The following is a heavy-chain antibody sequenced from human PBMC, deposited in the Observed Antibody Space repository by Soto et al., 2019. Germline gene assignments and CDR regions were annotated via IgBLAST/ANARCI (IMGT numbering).Heavy chain of an antibody. V-gene: IGHV1-24*01. CDR2: FDPEDGET. CDR3: ATDNSSSSGPDDAFDI. CDR1: GYTLTELS. Sequence: ASVKVSCKVSGYTLTELSMHWVRQAPGKGLEWMGGFDPEDGETIYAQKFQGRVTMTEDTSTDTAYMELSSLRSEDTAVYYCATDNSSSSGPDDAFDIWGQGTMVTVSS. J-gene: IGHJ3*02. D-gene: IGHD6-6*01.